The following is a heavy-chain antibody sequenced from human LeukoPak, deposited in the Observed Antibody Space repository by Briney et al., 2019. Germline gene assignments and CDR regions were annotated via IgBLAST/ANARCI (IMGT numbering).Heavy chain of an antibody. J-gene: IGHJ2*01. Sequence: GGSLRLSCAASGFTFSSHWVHWVRQAPGKGLVWVSHINNDGRSTRYADSVKGRFTISRDNAKNTVCLQMNSLRAEDTAVYYCARDSNTDWYFDLWGRGTLVTVSA. CDR3: ARDSNTDWYFDL. V-gene: IGHV3-74*01. CDR1: GFTFSSHW. CDR2: INNDGRST. D-gene: IGHD2-8*02.